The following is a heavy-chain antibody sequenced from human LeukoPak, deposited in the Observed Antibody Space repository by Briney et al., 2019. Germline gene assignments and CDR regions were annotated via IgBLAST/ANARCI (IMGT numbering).Heavy chain of an antibody. Sequence: SPVQPLGSASVATSAGSTYYADSVSGRFTISRDNSKNTLYLQMNGLRAEDTAVYYCARDMSPWESKNPDAFDVWGQGTMVTVSS. CDR3: ARDMSPWESKNPDAFDV. D-gene: IGHD1-26*01. V-gene: IGHV3-53*01. CDR2: ATSAGST. J-gene: IGHJ3*01.